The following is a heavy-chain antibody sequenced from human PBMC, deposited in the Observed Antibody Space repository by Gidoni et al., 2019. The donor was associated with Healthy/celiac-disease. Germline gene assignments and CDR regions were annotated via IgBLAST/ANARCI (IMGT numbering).Heavy chain of an antibody. CDR3: ARVPLTYCGGDCYLGWYMDV. CDR2: IIPIFGTA. D-gene: IGHD2-21*01. J-gene: IGHJ6*03. CDR1: GTFSSYA. Sequence: GTFSSYAISWVRQAPGQGLEWMGGIIPIFGTANYAQKFQGRVTITAGESTGTAYMELSSLRSEDTAVYYCARVPLTYCGGDCYLGWYMDVWGKGTTVTVSS. V-gene: IGHV1-69*01.